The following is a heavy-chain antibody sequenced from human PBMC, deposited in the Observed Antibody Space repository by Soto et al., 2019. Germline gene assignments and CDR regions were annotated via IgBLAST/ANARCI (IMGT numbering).Heavy chain of an antibody. Sequence: QEQVVESGGGVVQPGRSLRLSCTASGFTFNNYGLHWVRQAPGKGLEWVALLTSGGSHKFYSESVKGLFTISRDDSKNTLVLQMDSLRTEDMAVYYCARGGSFDVWGRGTMVTVSS. CDR1: GFTFNNYG. V-gene: IGHV3-30*03. D-gene: IGHD3-16*01. J-gene: IGHJ3*01. CDR3: ARGGSFDV. CDR2: LTSGGSHK.